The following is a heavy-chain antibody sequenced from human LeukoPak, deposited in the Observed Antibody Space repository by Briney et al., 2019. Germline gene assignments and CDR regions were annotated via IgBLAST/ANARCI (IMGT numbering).Heavy chain of an antibody. Sequence: ASVKVSCKASGYTFTNYGISWVRQAPGQGLEWMGWISAYNGQTNYAQKLQGRVTMTTDTSTSTAYMELRSLRSDDTAVYYCARDPSDHSYYYYMDVWGKGTTVTISS. CDR3: ARDPSDHSYYYYMDV. D-gene: IGHD1-14*01. J-gene: IGHJ6*03. V-gene: IGHV1-18*01. CDR1: GYTFTNYG. CDR2: ISAYNGQT.